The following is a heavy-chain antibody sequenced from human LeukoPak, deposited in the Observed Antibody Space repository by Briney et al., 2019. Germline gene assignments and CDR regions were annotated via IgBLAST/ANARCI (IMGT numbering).Heavy chain of an antibody. Sequence: PGGSLRLSRAAPGFIFSVSVMVWARQAPGKGLEWVSTITHNSANIYYADSVKGRFSISRDNARNSLFLQMHSLRAEDTAVYYCAVNFRHRGPGTLVTVSS. CDR2: ITHNSANI. CDR3: AVNFRH. D-gene: IGHD2/OR15-2a*01. CDR1: GFIFSVSV. J-gene: IGHJ4*02. V-gene: IGHV3-21*01.